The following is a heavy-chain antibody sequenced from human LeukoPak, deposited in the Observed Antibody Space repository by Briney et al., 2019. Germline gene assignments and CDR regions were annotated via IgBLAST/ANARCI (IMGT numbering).Heavy chain of an antibody. J-gene: IGHJ4*02. Sequence: AGGSLRLSCAASGLTFSGSAMHWVRQASGKGLEWVGRIRSKANSYATAYAASVKGRFTISRDDSKNTAYLQMNSLKTEDTAVYYCRASHGSGSYPDYWGQGTLVTVSS. V-gene: IGHV3-73*01. CDR3: RASHGSGSYPDY. CDR1: GLTFSGSA. D-gene: IGHD3-10*01. CDR2: IRSKANSYAT.